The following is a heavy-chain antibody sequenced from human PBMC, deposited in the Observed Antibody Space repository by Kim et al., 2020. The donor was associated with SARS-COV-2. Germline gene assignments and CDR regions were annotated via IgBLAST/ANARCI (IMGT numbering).Heavy chain of an antibody. CDR3: ASGSYNYYYYYGMDV. J-gene: IGHJ6*02. D-gene: IGHD1-26*01. Sequence: GGSLRLSCAASGFTFSSYAMSWVRQAPGKGLEWVSAISGSGGSTYYADSVKGRFTISRDNSKNTLYLQMNSLRAEDTAVYYCASGSYNYYYYYGMDVWGQGTTVTGSS. V-gene: IGHV3-23*01. CDR2: ISGSGGST. CDR1: GFTFSSYA.